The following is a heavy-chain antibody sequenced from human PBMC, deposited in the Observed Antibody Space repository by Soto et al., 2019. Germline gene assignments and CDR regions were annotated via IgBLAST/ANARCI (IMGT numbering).Heavy chain of an antibody. D-gene: IGHD4-4*01. J-gene: IGHJ5*02. CDR3: ARSVLATVTDNWFEP. CDR2: IYYSGST. Sequence: PSETLSLTCTVSGGSISSSSYYWGWIRQPPGKGLEWIGSIYYSGSTYYNPSLKSRVTISVDTSKNQFSLKLSSVTAADTAVYYCARSVLATVTDNWFEPWGQGTRVTVSS. V-gene: IGHV4-39*01. CDR1: GGSISSSSYY.